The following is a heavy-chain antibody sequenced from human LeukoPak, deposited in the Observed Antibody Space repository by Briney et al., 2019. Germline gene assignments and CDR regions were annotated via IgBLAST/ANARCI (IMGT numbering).Heavy chain of an antibody. CDR2: ILYDGTKK. J-gene: IGHJ4*02. V-gene: IGHV3-30*02. CDR1: GFTFSRFG. CDR3: AKGRRAPLVGTITKSWIDY. Sequence: GGSLRLSCAASGFTFSRFGMHWVRQAPGQGLEWVAFILYDGTKKYYADSVKGRFTISRDNSRNTLSLQMNSLRAEDTAVYYCAKGRRAPLVGTITKSWIDYWGQGTLVTVSS. D-gene: IGHD1-7*01.